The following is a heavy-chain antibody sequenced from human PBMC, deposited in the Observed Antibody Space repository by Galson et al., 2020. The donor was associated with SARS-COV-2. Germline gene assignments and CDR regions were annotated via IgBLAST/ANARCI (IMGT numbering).Heavy chain of an antibody. CDR2: ISYDGSNK. V-gene: IGHV3-30-3*01. CDR3: ARDLGGYPSY. J-gene: IGHJ4*02. CDR1: GFTISSYA. D-gene: IGHD5-18*01. Sequence: TGGSLRLSCAASGFTISSYAMHWVRQAPGKGLEWVAVISYDGSNKYYADSVKGRFTISRDNSKNTLYLQMNSLRAEDTAVYYCARDLGGYPSYWGQGTLVTVSS.